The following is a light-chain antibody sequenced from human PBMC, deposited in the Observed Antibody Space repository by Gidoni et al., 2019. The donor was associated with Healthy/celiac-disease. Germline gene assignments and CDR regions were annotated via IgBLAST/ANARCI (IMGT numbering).Light chain of an antibody. CDR3: QSYDSSLSGPVV. Sequence: QSVLTQPPSVSGAPGPRVTISCPGSSSNIGAGYDVPWYQHLPGTAPKLLIYGNSNRPSGVPDRFSGSKSGTSASLAITGLQAEDEADYYCQSYDSSLSGPVVFGGGTKLTVL. CDR2: GNS. CDR1: SSNIGAGYD. V-gene: IGLV1-40*01. J-gene: IGLJ2*01.